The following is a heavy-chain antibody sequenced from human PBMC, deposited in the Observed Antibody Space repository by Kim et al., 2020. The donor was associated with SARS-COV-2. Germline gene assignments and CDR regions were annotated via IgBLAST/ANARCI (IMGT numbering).Heavy chain of an antibody. Sequence: GGSLRLSCAASGFTFSSYWMHWVRQAPGKGLVWVSRINSDGSSTSYADSVKGRFTISRDNAKNTLYLQMNSLRAEDTAVYYCARSGVKWQWLQRNYYGMDVWGQGTTVTVSS. CDR2: INSDGSST. CDR3: ARSGVKWQWLQRNYYGMDV. CDR1: GFTFSSYW. D-gene: IGHD6-19*01. V-gene: IGHV3-74*01. J-gene: IGHJ6*02.